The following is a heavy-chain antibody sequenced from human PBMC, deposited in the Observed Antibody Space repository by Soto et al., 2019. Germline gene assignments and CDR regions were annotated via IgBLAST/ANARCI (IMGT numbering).Heavy chain of an antibody. Sequence: ASVKVSCNASGYTFTGYYMHWVRQAPGQGLEWMGWINPNSGGTNYAQKFQGRVTMTRDTSISTAYMELSRLRSDDTAVYYCARLSSVTTTVRSFDYWGQGTLVTVSS. CDR2: INPNSGGT. CDR3: ARLSSVTTTVRSFDY. CDR1: GYTFTGYY. J-gene: IGHJ4*02. V-gene: IGHV1-2*02. D-gene: IGHD4-17*01.